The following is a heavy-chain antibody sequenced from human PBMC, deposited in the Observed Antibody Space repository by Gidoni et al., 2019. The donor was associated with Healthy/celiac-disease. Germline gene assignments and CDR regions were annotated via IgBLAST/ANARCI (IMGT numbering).Heavy chain of an antibody. Sequence: EVQLLESGGGLVQPGGSLRLSCAASGFTFSSYAMSWFRQAPGKGLEWVSAISGSGGSTYYADSVKGRFTISRDNSKNTLYLQMNSLRAEDTAVYYCAKDNDYDILTGGIDYWGQGTLVTVSS. CDR2: ISGSGGST. V-gene: IGHV3-23*01. D-gene: IGHD3-9*01. CDR3: AKDNDYDILTGGIDY. J-gene: IGHJ4*02. CDR1: GFTFSSYA.